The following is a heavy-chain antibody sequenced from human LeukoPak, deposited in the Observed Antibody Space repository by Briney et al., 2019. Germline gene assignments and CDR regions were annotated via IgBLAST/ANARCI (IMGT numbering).Heavy chain of an antibody. J-gene: IGHJ4*02. Sequence: ASVKVSCKASGYTFTSYAMNWVRQAPGQGLEWMGWSNTNTGNPTYDQGFTGRFVFSLDTSVSTAYLQISSLKAEDTAVYYCARDRRDVGYGDHLDYWGQGTLVTVSS. CDR3: ARDRRDVGYGDHLDY. D-gene: IGHD4-17*01. V-gene: IGHV7-4-1*02. CDR1: GYTFTSYA. CDR2: SNTNTGNP.